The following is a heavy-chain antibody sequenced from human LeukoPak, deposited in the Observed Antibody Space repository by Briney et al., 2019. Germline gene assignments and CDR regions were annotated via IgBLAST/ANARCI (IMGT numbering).Heavy chain of an antibody. Sequence: GGSLRLSCAASGFTFSSYAMSWVRQAPGKGLEWVSAISGSGGSTYYADSVKGRFTISRDNPKNTLYLQMSSLRAEDTAVYYCAKDLGGHGRRDYFDYWGQGTLVTVSS. V-gene: IGHV3-23*01. D-gene: IGHD3-16*01. CDR3: AKDLGGHGRRDYFDY. J-gene: IGHJ4*02. CDR1: GFTFSSYA. CDR2: ISGSGGST.